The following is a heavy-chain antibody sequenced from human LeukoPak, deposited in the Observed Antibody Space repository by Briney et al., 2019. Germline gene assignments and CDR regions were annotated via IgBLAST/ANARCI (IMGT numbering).Heavy chain of an antibody. D-gene: IGHD2-2*01. J-gene: IGHJ4*02. Sequence: HPGGSLRLSCAASGFTFSSYAMHWVRQAPGKGLEWVAVISYDGSNKYYADSVKGRFTISRDNSKNTVYLQMNSPRAEDTAVYYCARSRGDIVVVPAATFDYWGQGTLVTVSS. CDR2: ISYDGSNK. CDR3: ARSRGDIVVVPAATFDY. V-gene: IGHV3-30-3*01. CDR1: GFTFSSYA.